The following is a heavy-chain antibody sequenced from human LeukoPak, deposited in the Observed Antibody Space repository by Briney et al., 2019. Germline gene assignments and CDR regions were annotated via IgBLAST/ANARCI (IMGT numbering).Heavy chain of an antibody. J-gene: IGHJ5*02. CDR1: GGSISSYY. V-gene: IGHV4-59*12. CDR2: IYYSGST. D-gene: IGHD3-22*01. Sequence: SETLSLTCTVSGGSISSYYWSWIRQPPGKGLEWIGYIYYSGSTNYNPSLKSRVTISVDTSKNQFSLKLSSVTAADTAVYYCARANYYDSSGYYYINWFDPWGQGTLVTVSS. CDR3: ARANYYDSSGYYYINWFDP.